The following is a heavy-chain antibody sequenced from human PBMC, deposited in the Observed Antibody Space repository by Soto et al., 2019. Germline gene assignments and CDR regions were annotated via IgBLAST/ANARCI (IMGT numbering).Heavy chain of an antibody. CDR1: GGSISSGGYY. D-gene: IGHD3-10*01. CDR2: IYYSGST. V-gene: IGHV4-31*03. J-gene: IGHJ6*02. Sequence: SETLSLTCTVSGGSISSGGYYWSWIRQHPGKGLEWIGYIYYSGSTYYNPSLKSRVTISVDTSKNQFSLKLSSVTAADTAVYYCARDQPSPYGSGSSMDVWGQGTTVTVSS. CDR3: ARDQPSPYGSGSSMDV.